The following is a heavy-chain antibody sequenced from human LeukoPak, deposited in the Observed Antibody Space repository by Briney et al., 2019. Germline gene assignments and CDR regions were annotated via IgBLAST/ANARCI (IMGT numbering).Heavy chain of an antibody. CDR2: IYYTGST. Sequence: KASETLSLTCAVSGASISGSGYYLGWIRQPPGKGLEWIGNIYYTGSTYYNASLQSRVTISIDMSKNQFSLGLSSVTAADTAMYYCVKSGGYGLIDYWGQGTLVTVSS. J-gene: IGHJ4*02. V-gene: IGHV4-39*01. D-gene: IGHD6-19*01. CDR1: GASISGSGYY. CDR3: VKSGGYGLIDY.